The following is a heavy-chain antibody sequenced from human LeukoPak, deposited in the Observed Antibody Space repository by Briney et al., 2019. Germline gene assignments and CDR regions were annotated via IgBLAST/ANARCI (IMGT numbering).Heavy chain of an antibody. V-gene: IGHV3-33*06. CDR3: AKDREGTIADYFDY. CDR2: IWYDGSNK. D-gene: IGHD1-7*01. J-gene: IGHJ4*02. Sequence: GGSLRLSCAASGFTFNSYGMHWVRQAPGKGLEWVALIWYDGSNKYYADSVKGRFTISRDNSKNTLYLQMNSLRGEDTAVYYCAKDREGTIADYFDYWGQGTLVTVSS. CDR1: GFTFNSYG.